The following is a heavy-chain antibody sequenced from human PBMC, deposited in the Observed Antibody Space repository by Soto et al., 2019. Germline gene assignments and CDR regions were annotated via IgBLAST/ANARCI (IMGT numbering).Heavy chain of an antibody. CDR3: ASGRCRYFYYGLDV. D-gene: IGHD1-26*01. V-gene: IGHV3-23*01. CDR1: GFTFSSYA. J-gene: IGHJ6*02. CDR2: ISGSGDRT. Sequence: EVQLLESGGGLVQPGGSLRLSCAASGFTFSSYAITWVRQAPGKGLEWVSVISGSGDRTYYADSVKGRFTISRANSKNTLYLQMNSLRAEDTAVYDCASGRCRYFYYGLDVWGQGTTVTVSS.